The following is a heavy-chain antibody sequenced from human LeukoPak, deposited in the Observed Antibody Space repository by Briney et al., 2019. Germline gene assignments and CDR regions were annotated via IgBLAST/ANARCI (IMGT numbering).Heavy chain of an antibody. CDR2: INTDGTVT. CDR1: GFTFSKYW. CDR3: ATKQWLAPPPDS. D-gene: IGHD6-19*01. Sequence: GGSLRLSCAASGFTFSKYWVLWVRHAPGKGLESVSRINTDGTVTTYADSVKGRFTVSRDNADNTMFLQMNSVRDEDTAVYYCATKQWLAPPPDSWGQGTPVTVSS. J-gene: IGHJ4*02. V-gene: IGHV3-74*01.